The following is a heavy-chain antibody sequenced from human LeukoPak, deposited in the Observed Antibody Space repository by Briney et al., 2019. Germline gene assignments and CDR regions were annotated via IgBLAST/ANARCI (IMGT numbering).Heavy chain of an antibody. Sequence: GASVKVSCKASGYTFTSYGISWVRQAPGQGLEWMGWISAYNGNTNYAQKLQGRVTMTTDTSTSTAYMELRSLRSDDTAVYYCARAGRVLWFGEPNYYYYYMDVWGKGTTVTISS. CDR3: ARAGRVLWFGEPNYYYYYMDV. CDR2: ISAYNGNT. CDR1: GYTFTSYG. D-gene: IGHD3-10*01. J-gene: IGHJ6*03. V-gene: IGHV1-18*01.